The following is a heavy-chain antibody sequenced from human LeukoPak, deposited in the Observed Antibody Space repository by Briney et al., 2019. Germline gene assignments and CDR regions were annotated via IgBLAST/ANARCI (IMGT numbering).Heavy chain of an antibody. CDR3: ARLNYYGSGSYYFDY. J-gene: IGHJ4*02. V-gene: IGHV1-18*01. CDR1: GYTFTSYG. D-gene: IGHD3-10*01. Sequence: ASVKVSCKASGYTFTSYGISWVRQAPGQGLEWMGWISAYNGNTNYVQKLQGRVTMTTDTSTSTAYMELRSLRSDDTAVYYCARLNYYGSGSYYFDYWGQGTLVTVSS. CDR2: ISAYNGNT.